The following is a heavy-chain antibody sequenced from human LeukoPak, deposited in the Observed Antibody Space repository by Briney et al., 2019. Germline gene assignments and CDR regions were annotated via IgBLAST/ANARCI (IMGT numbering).Heavy chain of an antibody. CDR1: DGSISSNF. D-gene: IGHD6-13*01. J-gene: IGHJ4*02. V-gene: IGHV4-59*12. CDR2: IYYSGST. CDR3: ARGYGSSWYYFDY. Sequence: PSETLSLTCTVSDGSISSNFWSWIRQPPGKGLEWIGYIYYSGSTNYNPSLKSRVTISVDTSKNQFSLKLSSVTAADTAVYYCARGYGSSWYYFDYWGQGTLVTVSS.